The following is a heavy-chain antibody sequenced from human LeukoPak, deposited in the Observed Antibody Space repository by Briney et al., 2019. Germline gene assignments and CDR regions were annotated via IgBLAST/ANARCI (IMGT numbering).Heavy chain of an antibody. Sequence: GGSLRLSCAASGFTFSSYAMSWVRQAPGKGLEWVSAISGSGGSTYYADSVKSRFTISRDNSKNTLYLQMNSLRAEDTAVYYCAADDYDFWGGHYYYYMDVWGKGTTVTVSS. D-gene: IGHD3-3*01. CDR3: AADDYDFWGGHYYYYMDV. J-gene: IGHJ6*03. V-gene: IGHV3-23*01. CDR2: ISGSGGST. CDR1: GFTFSSYA.